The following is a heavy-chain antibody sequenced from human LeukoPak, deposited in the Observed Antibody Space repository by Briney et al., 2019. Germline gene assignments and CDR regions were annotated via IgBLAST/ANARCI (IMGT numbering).Heavy chain of an antibody. CDR2: LWYDGSNK. CDR3: ARGRIAARQYYYMDV. D-gene: IGHD6-6*01. CDR1: GLTFSSYG. J-gene: IGHJ6*03. V-gene: IGHV3-33*01. Sequence: GGSLRLSCAASGLTFSSYGMHWVRQAPGKGLEWVAVLWYDGSNKYYADSVKGRFTISRDNSKNTLYLQMNSLRAEDTAVYYCARGRIAARQYYYMDVWGKGTTVTVSS.